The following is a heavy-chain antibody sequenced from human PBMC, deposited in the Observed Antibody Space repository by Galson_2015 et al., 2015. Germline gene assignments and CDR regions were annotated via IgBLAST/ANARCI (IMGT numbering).Heavy chain of an antibody. CDR1: GFTFSSYE. Sequence: SLRLSCAASGFTFSSYEMNWVRQAPGKGLEWVSAIGGGGGDTCYVGSVKSRFTISRDNSKNTLYLQLNSLRAEDTAVYYCAKDRVLTPSYYMDVWGKGTTVTVSS. CDR3: AKDRVLTPSYYMDV. D-gene: IGHD3-10*01. CDR2: IGGGGGDT. V-gene: IGHV3-23*01. J-gene: IGHJ6*03.